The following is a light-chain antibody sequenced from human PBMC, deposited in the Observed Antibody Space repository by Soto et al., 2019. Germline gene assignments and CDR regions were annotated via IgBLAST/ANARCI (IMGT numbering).Light chain of an antibody. CDR1: QSVSSY. CDR3: QRIT. V-gene: IGKV3D-15*01. J-gene: IGKJ5*01. CDR2: GAS. Sequence: EILMTQSPATLSGSPGERGTLSCRASQSVSSYLAWYQQKPGQAPRLLIYGASNRATGIPDRFSGSGSGTDFTLTISRLEPEDSAVYYCQRITFGQGTRLEIK.